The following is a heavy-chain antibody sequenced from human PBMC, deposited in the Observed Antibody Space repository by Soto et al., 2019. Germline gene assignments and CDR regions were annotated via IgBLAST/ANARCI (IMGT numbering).Heavy chain of an antibody. J-gene: IGHJ4*02. CDR3: ASHYDMWSGYLSPVDY. D-gene: IGHD3-3*01. V-gene: IGHV3-11*01. CDR2: IDTSGTKI. CDR1: GYTFSDYY. Sequence: QVQLVESGGDLVKPGGSLRLSCAASGYTFSDYYMSWIRQAPGKGLEWISYIDTSGTKIYYADSVKGRFTITRDNAKNSLDPEMNSPRDEGTAVYYCASHYDMWSGYLSPVDYWGQGTLVTVSS.